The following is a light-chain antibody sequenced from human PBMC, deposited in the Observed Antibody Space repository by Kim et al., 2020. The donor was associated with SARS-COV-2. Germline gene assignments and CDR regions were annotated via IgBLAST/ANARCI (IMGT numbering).Light chain of an antibody. J-gene: IGKJ2*01. CDR2: AAS. Sequence: IQMTQSPSSLSASVGDRVTITCRASQSISNYLNWYQQRPGKAPKVLIYAASILQSGVPSRFSGSGSGTDFTLTISSLQPEDFATYYCQQSYRDFSVYTVGQGTKLEI. V-gene: IGKV1-39*01. CDR1: QSISNY. CDR3: QQSYRDFSVYT.